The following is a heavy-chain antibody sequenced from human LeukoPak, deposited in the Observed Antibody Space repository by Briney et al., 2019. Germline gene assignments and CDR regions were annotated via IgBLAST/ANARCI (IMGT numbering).Heavy chain of an antibody. CDR3: AKFRGTYYDFWSGYFVGDDAFDI. Sequence: GGSLRLSCAASGFTFSSYGMHWVRQAPDKGLEWVAVISYDGSNKYYADSVKGRFTISRDNSKNTLYLQMNSLRAEDTAVYYCAKFRGTYYDFWSGYFVGDDAFDIWGQGTMVTVSS. D-gene: IGHD3-3*01. CDR1: GFTFSSYG. J-gene: IGHJ3*02. CDR2: ISYDGSNK. V-gene: IGHV3-30*18.